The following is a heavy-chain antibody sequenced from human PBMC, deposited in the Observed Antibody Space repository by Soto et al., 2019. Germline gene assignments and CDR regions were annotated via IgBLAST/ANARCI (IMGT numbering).Heavy chain of an antibody. CDR1: GFSLTATGEG. CDR2: IFWADDK. D-gene: IGHD3-3*01. V-gene: IGHV2-5*02. Sequence: QITLTETGPTLVKPTQTLTLTCTFSGFSLTATGEGVGWIRQPPGKALEWLGVIFWADDKRYSPSLRGRLTVTKDTSKNQVVLSMTNMGPVDTATYYYARRRVYYMPLGEPSAIGDDFDVWGQGTLVTVSA. J-gene: IGHJ3*01. CDR3: ARRRVYYMPLGEPSAIGDDFDV.